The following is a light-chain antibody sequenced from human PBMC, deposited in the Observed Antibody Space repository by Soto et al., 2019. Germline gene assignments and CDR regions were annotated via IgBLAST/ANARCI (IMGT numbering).Light chain of an antibody. CDR3: CSYAGSYTFV. V-gene: IGLV2-11*01. CDR1: SSDVGGYNY. CDR2: DVS. J-gene: IGLJ1*01. Sequence: QSALTQPRSVSGSPGQSVTISCTGTSSDVGGYNYVSWYQQHPGKAPKLMIHDVSKRPSGVPDRVSGSKSGNTASLTISGLQAEDEAEYYCCSYAGSYTFVFGTGTKLTVL.